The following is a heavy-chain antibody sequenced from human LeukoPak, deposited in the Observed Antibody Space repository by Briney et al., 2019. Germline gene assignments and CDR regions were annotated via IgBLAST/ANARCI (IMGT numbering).Heavy chain of an antibody. J-gene: IGHJ4*02. Sequence: PGGSLRLSCAASGFTFSSYWMSWVRQAPGKGLEWVANIKQDGSEKYYVDSVKGRFTISRDNAKNSLYLQMNSLRAEDTAVYYCARGTIAAAGYYYFDYWGPGTQVTVSS. V-gene: IGHV3-7*04. CDR1: GFTFSSYW. D-gene: IGHD6-13*01. CDR3: ARGTIAAAGYYYFDY. CDR2: IKQDGSEK.